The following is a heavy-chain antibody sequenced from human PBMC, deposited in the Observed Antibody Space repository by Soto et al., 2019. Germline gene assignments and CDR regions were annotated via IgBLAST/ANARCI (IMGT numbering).Heavy chain of an antibody. V-gene: IGHV4-34*01. D-gene: IGHD3-10*01. Sequence: KTSETLSLTCAVYGGSFSGYYWSWIRQPPGKGLEWIGEINHSGSTNYDPSLKSRVTISVDTSKNQFSLKLSSVTAADTAVYYCARGGVTMVRGVIIAYYYYYYGMDVWGQGTTVTVSS. CDR2: INHSGST. CDR1: GGSFSGYY. CDR3: ARGGVTMVRGVIIAYYYYYYGMDV. J-gene: IGHJ6*02.